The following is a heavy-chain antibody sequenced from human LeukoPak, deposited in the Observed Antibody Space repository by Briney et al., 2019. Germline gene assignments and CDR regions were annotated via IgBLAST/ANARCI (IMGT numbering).Heavy chain of an antibody. V-gene: IGHV3-53*01. D-gene: IGHD1-26*01. J-gene: IGHJ4*02. CDR2: ISINTDT. CDR1: GIAVTGNY. Sequence: GGSLRLSCAASGIAVTGNYVSWVRQPPGKGLEWVSFISINTDTFYADSVRGRFTISRDSSENTLFLQMNSLRDEDSAVYYCAIAQSWDELFDSWGQGTLVTVSS. CDR3: AIAQSWDELFDS.